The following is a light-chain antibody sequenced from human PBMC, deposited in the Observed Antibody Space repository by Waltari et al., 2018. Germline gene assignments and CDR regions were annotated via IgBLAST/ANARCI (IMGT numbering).Light chain of an antibody. V-gene: IGKV3-20*01. J-gene: IGKJ1*01. CDR1: QSVGKY. CDR2: DAS. Sequence: TQSPGTLSLSPGERVTLSCRASQSVGKYLAWYQQKPGQAPRPLIYDASTRATGIPDRFSGSGSGTDFSLTISRLEPEDFAVYYCQKYVSLPATFGQGTNVEIK. CDR3: QKYVSLPAT.